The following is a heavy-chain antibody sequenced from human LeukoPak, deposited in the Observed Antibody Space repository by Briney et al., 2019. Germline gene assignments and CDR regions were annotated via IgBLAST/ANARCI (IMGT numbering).Heavy chain of an antibody. Sequence: PSETLSLTCTVSGGSVSSGSYYWSWIRQPPGKGLEWIGYIYYSGSTNYNPSLKSRVTISVDTSKNQFSLKLSSVTAADTAVYYCATSVNSGSTYFDYWGQGTLVTVSS. V-gene: IGHV4-61*01. D-gene: IGHD1-26*01. J-gene: IGHJ4*02. CDR1: GGSVSSGSYY. CDR3: ATSVNSGSTYFDY. CDR2: IYYSGST.